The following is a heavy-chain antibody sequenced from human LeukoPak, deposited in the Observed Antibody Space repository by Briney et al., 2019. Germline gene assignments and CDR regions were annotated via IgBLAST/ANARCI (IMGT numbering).Heavy chain of an antibody. V-gene: IGHV3-64*05. CDR1: GFPFSNYA. D-gene: IGHD6-19*01. J-gene: IGHJ4*02. Sequence: PGGSLRLSFSVSGFPFSNYAMHWVRQAPGKGLEYVSGISSNGGRTYYADSVKGRFTISRDNSKNTMYVQMSTLRVEDTAVYYCVKDPHSSGRYYFDYWGQGTLVTVSS. CDR2: ISSNGGRT. CDR3: VKDPHSSGRYYFDY.